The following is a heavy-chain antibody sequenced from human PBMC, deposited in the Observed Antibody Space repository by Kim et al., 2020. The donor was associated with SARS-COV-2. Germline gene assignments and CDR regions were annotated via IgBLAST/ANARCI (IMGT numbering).Heavy chain of an antibody. J-gene: IGHJ4*02. CDR3: ATSSPNIIPAD. CDR1: GITFKNHG. Sequence: GGSLRLSCLASGITFKNHGMHWVRQAPGKGLEWVAIIWYDGSNKYYADSVKGRFTISKDNSKNTLYLQINSLRAEDTAVYYCATSSPNIIPADWGQGTLVIVSS. CDR2: IWYDGSNK. V-gene: IGHV3-33*01. D-gene: IGHD6-13*01.